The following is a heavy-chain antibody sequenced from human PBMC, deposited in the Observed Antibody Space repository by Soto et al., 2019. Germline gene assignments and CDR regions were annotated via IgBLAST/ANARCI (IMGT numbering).Heavy chain of an antibody. CDR3: ATSSHKESWFDP. CDR2: IYSSGGT. CDR1: GGAVSNFY. J-gene: IGHJ5*02. V-gene: IGHV4-4*07. Sequence: SETLSLTCTVSGGAVSNFYLNWIRQPAGKGLEWIGRIYSSGGTNYNPSLRSRVTMSVDTSKNQFSLKLNSVTAADTAVYYCATSSHKESWFDPWGQGTLVTVSS. D-gene: IGHD2-15*01.